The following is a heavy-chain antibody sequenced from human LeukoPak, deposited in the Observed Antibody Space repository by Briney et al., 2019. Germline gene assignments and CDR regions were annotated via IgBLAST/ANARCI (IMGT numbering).Heavy chain of an antibody. D-gene: IGHD2/OR15-2a*01. CDR1: GYTFIYYA. J-gene: IGHJ5*02. CDR3: AKEGREYQAWFDP. CDR2: INAGNGGT. Sequence: ASVKVSCKASGYTFIYYAIHWMRQAPGQRLEWMGWINAGNGGTQYSQKFQGRVTITRDTSASTAYMELSSLRSEDTAVYYCAKEGREYQAWFDPWGQGTLVTVSS. V-gene: IGHV1-3*01.